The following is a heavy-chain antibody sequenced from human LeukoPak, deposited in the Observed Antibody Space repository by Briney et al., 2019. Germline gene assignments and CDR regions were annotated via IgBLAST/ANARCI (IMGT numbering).Heavy chain of an antibody. V-gene: IGHV4-59*08. D-gene: IGHD1-26*01. CDR2: IYYSGST. Sequence: KPSETLSLTCTVSGGSISSYYWSWIRQPPGKGLEWIGYIYYSGSTNYNPSLKSRVTISVDTSKNQFSLKLSSVTAADTAVYYCARARPQWELGSFRYYFDYWGQGTLVTVSS. J-gene: IGHJ4*02. CDR1: GGSISSYY. CDR3: ARARPQWELGSFRYYFDY.